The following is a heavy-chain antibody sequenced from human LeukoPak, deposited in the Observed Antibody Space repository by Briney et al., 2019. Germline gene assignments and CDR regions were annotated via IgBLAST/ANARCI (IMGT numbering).Heavy chain of an antibody. V-gene: IGHV3-7*01. Sequence: GGSLRLSCAASGFTFSSYWMSWVRQAPGKALEWVANIKQDGGEQYYVGSVKGRFTVSRDNAKNSLYLQMNSLRAEDTAVYYCAREWNYYGSGIMDVWGKGTTVTVSS. D-gene: IGHD3-10*01. CDR1: GFTFSSYW. CDR2: IKQDGGEQ. J-gene: IGHJ6*04. CDR3: AREWNYYGSGIMDV.